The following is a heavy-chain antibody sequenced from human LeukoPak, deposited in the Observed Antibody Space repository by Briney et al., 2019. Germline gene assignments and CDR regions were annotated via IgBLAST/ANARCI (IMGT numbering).Heavy chain of an antibody. V-gene: IGHV3-66*01. J-gene: IGHJ4*01. D-gene: IGHD3-10*01. CDR3: ARAPDYSVSGRDPHY. CDR2: LYIGGTT. CDR1: GFTVSTKY. Sequence: QAGGSLRLSCAASGFTVSTKYMRWVRQAPGKGLEGVSILYIGGTTYYADSVKGRFTISRDNSKKTLYLQMNSLGAEDTGVYYCARAPDYSVSGRDPHYWGRGTLVIVSS.